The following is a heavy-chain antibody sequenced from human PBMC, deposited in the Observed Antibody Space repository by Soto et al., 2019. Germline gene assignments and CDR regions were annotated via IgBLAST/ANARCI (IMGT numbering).Heavy chain of an antibody. CDR2: TYYRSKWYH. CDR1: GESVSTNSAT. CDR3: ARLIGDSWLDS. D-gene: IGHD2-8*01. Sequence: QVQLQQSGPGLVKPSQTLSLTCAISGESVSTNSATWDWIRQSPSRGLEWLGRTYYRSKWYHDTSNNQLSLQLNSVTPDDTAVYYCARLIGDSWLDSWGQGTLVTVSS. J-gene: IGHJ5*01. V-gene: IGHV6-1*01.